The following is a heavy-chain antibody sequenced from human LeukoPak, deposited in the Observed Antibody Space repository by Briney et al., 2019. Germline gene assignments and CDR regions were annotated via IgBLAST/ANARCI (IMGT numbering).Heavy chain of an antibody. J-gene: IGHJ5*02. V-gene: IGHV1-69*05. CDR1: GGTCSSYA. CDR2: SIPIFGTA. Sequence: ASVKVSFKASGGTCSSYAISWVRQAPGQGPEWMGGSIPIFGTANYAQKFQGRVTITTDESTSTAYMELSSLRSEETAVYYCARAVEVSWFDPWGQGTLVTVSS. D-gene: IGHD5-24*01. CDR3: ARAVEVSWFDP.